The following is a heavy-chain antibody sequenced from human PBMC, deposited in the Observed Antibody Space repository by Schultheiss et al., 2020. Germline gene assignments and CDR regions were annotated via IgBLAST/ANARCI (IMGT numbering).Heavy chain of an antibody. CDR1: GFTFSSYG. V-gene: IGHV3-33*01. Sequence: VGSLRLSCAASGFTFSSYGMHWVRQAPGKGLEWVAVIWYDGSNKYYADSVKGRFTISRDNSKNTLYLQMNSLRAEDTAVYYCAREGSYSSGWYYFDYWGQGTLVTVSS. CDR2: IWYDGSNK. D-gene: IGHD6-19*01. CDR3: AREGSYSSGWYYFDY. J-gene: IGHJ4*02.